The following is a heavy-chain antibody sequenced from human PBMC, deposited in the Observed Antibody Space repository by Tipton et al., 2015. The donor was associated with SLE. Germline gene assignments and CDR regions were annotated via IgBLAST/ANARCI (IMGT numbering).Heavy chain of an antibody. V-gene: IGHV4-38-2*02. CDR3: ARDLFVEFYRSGSDYAYYFVY. J-gene: IGHJ4*02. Sequence: GLVKPSETLSLTCAVSGYSISSGFYWGWIRQPPGKGLEWIGSIYHSGSTQYNPSLKSRVTISVDTSGNQVSLRLRSVTAADTAVYYCARDLFVEFYRSGSDYAYYFVYWGQGVLVTVAS. D-gene: IGHD3-10*01. CDR1: GYSISSGFY. CDR2: IYHSGST.